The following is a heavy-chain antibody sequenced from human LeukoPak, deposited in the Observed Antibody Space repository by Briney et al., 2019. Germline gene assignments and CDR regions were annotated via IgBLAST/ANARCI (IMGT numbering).Heavy chain of an antibody. CDR3: ARLRALSGHRGAFDI. V-gene: IGHV4-39*01. CDR2: VYYTGNA. D-gene: IGHD5/OR15-5a*01. CDR1: GDSISNHIYY. J-gene: IGHJ3*02. Sequence: SETLSLTCAVSGDSISNHIYYWDWIRQTPGKGLEWIGAVYYTGNAYYNPSLKSRVTISVDTSDNRFSLHLSSVNAADTAIYYCARLRALSGHRGAFDIWGQGTLVTVSS.